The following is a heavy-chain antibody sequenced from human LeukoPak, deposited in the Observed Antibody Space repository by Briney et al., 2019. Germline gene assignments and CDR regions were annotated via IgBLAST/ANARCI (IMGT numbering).Heavy chain of an antibody. D-gene: IGHD1/OR15-1a*01. CDR3: ASCEQDV. V-gene: IGHV4-34*01. J-gene: IGHJ6*04. CDR1: GFTFSSYS. Sequence: PGGSLRLSCAASGFTFSSYSMSWIRQPPGKGLEWIGEINHSGSTNYNPSLKSRVTISVDTSKNQFSLKLSSVTAADTAVYYCASCEQDVWGKGTTVTVSS. CDR2: INHSGST.